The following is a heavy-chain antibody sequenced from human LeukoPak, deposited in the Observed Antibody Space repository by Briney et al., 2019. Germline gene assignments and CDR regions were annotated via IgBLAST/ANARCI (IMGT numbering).Heavy chain of an antibody. CDR3: ARRPYSSSWYLSWFWFDP. CDR2: MNPNSGDT. Sequence: GASVKVSCKASGYTFTSYDINWVRQATGQGLEWMGWMNPNSGDTGYAQKFQGRVTITRNTSISTAYMELSSLRSEDTAVYYCARRPYSSSWYLSWFWFDPWGQGTLVTVSS. J-gene: IGHJ5*02. V-gene: IGHV1-8*03. CDR1: GYTFTSYD. D-gene: IGHD6-13*01.